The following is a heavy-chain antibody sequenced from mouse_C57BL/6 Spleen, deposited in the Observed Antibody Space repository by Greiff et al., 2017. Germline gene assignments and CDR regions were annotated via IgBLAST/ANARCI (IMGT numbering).Heavy chain of an antibody. D-gene: IGHD1-1*01. CDR2: ISDGGSYT. Sequence: EVMLVESGGGLVKPGGSLKLSCAASGFTFSSYSMPWVLQTPEKRLEWVATISDGGSYTYYQDNVKGRVTISRDNAKDNLYLQMSHLKSEDTAMYYCARDGITTVADYWGQGTTLTVSS. V-gene: IGHV5-4*01. CDR1: GFTFSSYS. J-gene: IGHJ2*01. CDR3: ARDGITTVADY.